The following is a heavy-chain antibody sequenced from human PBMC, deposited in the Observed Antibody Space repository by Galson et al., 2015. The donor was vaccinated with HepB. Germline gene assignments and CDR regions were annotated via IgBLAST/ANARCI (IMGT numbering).Heavy chain of an antibody. D-gene: IGHD3-10*01. CDR1: GFTFRSYS. V-gene: IGHV3-21*01. CDR3: ARVNTMVQGVIEGDYYYMDV. J-gene: IGHJ6*03. Sequence: SLRLSCAASGFTFRSYSMNWVRQAPGKGLEWVSSISSSSSYIYYADSVKGRFTISRDNAKNSLYLQMNSLRAEDTAVYYCARVNTMVQGVIEGDYYYMDVWGKGTTVTVSS. CDR2: ISSSSSYI.